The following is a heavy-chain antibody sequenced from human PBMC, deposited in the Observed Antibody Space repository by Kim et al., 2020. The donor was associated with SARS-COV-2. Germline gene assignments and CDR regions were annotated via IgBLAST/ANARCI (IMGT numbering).Heavy chain of an antibody. D-gene: IGHD6-19*01. V-gene: IGHV3-74*01. Sequence: INAASVKGRVTISRDNAKTPLSLQMDSLRAEDTAVYFCTRGASGWYGFDFWGQGALVTVSS. CDR3: TRGASGWYGFDF. J-gene: IGHJ4*02.